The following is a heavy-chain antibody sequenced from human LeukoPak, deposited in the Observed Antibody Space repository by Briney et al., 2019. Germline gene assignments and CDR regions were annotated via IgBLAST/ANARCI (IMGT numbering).Heavy chain of an antibody. Sequence: GGSLRLSCAASGFTFSRYEMNWVRQAPGKGLEWVSYISSSGSTIYYADSVKGRFTISRDNAKNSLYLQMNSLRAEDTAVYYCLSQIAARLNWFDPWGQGTLVTVSS. J-gene: IGHJ5*02. D-gene: IGHD6-6*01. CDR3: LSQIAARLNWFDP. V-gene: IGHV3-48*03. CDR2: ISSSGSTI. CDR1: GFTFSRYE.